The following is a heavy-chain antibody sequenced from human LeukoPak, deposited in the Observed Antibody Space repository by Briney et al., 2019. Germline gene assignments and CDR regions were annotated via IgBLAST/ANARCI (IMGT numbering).Heavy chain of an antibody. Sequence: PSETLSLTCAVSGGSTTSLYCNWIRQPPGKGLEWIGYIYKSETTNYSPSLRSRVTISADTSKNQFSLKLSSVTAADTAVYYCVTGFGWLPDYWGQGTPVTVSS. CDR2: IYKSETT. V-gene: IGHV4-59*11. J-gene: IGHJ4*02. D-gene: IGHD5-12*01. CDR1: GGSTTSLY. CDR3: VTGFGWLPDY.